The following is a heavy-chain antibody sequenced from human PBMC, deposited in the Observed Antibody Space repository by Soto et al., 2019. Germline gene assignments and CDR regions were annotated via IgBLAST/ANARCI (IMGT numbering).Heavy chain of an antibody. CDR2: VLPFLDVT. V-gene: IGHV1-69*02. CDR3: ARDRKNSNWPNFDS. J-gene: IGHJ4*02. Sequence: QVQLVQSGSEVKEPGSSVKISCKTSEDTFSIYTLSWVRQAPGQGLVWMGRVLPFLDVTTYSQWFQGRVPITADRSTTTAYMELSSLTFEDTAVYYCARDRKNSNWPNFDSWGPGTLVTVSS. CDR1: EDTFSIYT. D-gene: IGHD6-13*01.